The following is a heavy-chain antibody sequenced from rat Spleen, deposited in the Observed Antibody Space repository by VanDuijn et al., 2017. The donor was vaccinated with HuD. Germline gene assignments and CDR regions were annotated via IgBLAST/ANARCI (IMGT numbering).Heavy chain of an antibody. V-gene: IGHV5-58*01. J-gene: IGHJ3*01. CDR3: TRHFSPADYYSSFPVLY. CDR2: IDTDGGTT. D-gene: IGHD1-2*01. Sequence: EVQLVETGGGLVQPGRSLKLSCVASGFTFSRYWMYWVRQAPGKGLEWISSIDTDGGTTNYPDSVKGRISISRDNAKSTLYLQMDSLRSEDTATYYCTRHFSPADYYSSFPVLYWGQGTLVTVSS. CDR1: GFTFSRYW.